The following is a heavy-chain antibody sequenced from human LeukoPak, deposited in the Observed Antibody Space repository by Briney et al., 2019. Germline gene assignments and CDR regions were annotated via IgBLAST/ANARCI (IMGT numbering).Heavy chain of an antibody. Sequence: ASVKVSCKASGGTFSSYTISWVRQAPGQGLEWMGRIIPILGTANYAQKFQGRVTITTDESTSTAYMELSSLRSEDTAVYYCARRRGYSYGYAFDYWGQGTLVTVSS. CDR2: IIPILGTA. J-gene: IGHJ4*02. CDR1: GGTFSSYT. CDR3: ARRRGYSYGYAFDY. V-gene: IGHV1-69*16. D-gene: IGHD5-18*01.